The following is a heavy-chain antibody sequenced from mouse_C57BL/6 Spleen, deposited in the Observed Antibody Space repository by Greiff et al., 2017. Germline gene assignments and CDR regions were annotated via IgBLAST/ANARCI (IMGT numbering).Heavy chain of an antibody. D-gene: IGHD2-2*01. J-gene: IGHJ4*01. CDR1: GFTFSDYG. V-gene: IGHV5-17*01. CDR2: ISRGSSTI. Sequence: EVMLVESGGGLVKPGGSLKLSCAASGFTFSDYGMHWVRQAPEKGLEWVAYISRGSSTIYYADTVKGRFTISSDNSTNTLYLQMTSLRSEDTAMYYCARSGGYDSNYAMDYWGQGTSVTVSS. CDR3: ARSGGYDSNYAMDY.